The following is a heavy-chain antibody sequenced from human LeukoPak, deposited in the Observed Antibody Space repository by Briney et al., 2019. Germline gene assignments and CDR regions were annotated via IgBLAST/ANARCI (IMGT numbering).Heavy chain of an antibody. D-gene: IGHD3-22*01. CDR2: IRYDGSNK. V-gene: IGHV3-30*02. CDR3: AKADTGYYMYYFVH. CDR1: GFTFSSYV. Sequence: GGSLRLSCAASGFTFSSYVMHWVRQAPGKGLEWVAFIRYDGSNKYYADSVKGRFTISRDNSRNTLYLQMNNLSSEDTAVYFCAKADTGYYMYYFVHWGQGTLVTVSS. J-gene: IGHJ4*02.